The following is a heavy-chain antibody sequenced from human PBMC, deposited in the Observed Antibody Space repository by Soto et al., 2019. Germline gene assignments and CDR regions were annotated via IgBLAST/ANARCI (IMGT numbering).Heavy chain of an antibody. D-gene: IGHD2-2*01. CDR1: GSTFTSYD. CDR3: ARVPRYTSDIVEVPAVMFDDWFVP. Sequence: ASVKVSCKASGSTFTSYDMHWVGQAPGQGLEWMGWINAGSGDTKYAQKFHGRVTLTRDTSASTAYMDLSSLRSEDTAVYYCARVPRYTSDIVEVPAVMFDDWFVPWGQGTLVTVSS. CDR2: INAGSGDT. V-gene: IGHV1-3*01. J-gene: IGHJ5*02.